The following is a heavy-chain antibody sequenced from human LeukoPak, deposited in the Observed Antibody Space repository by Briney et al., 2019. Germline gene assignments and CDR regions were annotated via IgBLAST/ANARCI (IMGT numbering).Heavy chain of an antibody. CDR1: VFTLSDNY. D-gene: IGHD6-6*01. CDR3: TPTTYINSRGDY. V-gene: IGHV3-66*02. J-gene: IGHJ4*02. Sequence: GGALRLSCAASVFTLSDNYMSGVGQAPGKGVAGVAVSYIGGSTYYTDSMKGRFTISRDNSKNTLCFQKKSLRPEDTAVYYCTPTTYINSRGDYWGQGTLVTVSS. CDR2: SYIGGST.